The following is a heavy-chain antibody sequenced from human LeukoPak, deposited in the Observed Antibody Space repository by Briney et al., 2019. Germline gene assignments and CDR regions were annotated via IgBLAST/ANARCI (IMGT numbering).Heavy chain of an antibody. CDR1: GGSFSGYY. V-gene: IGHV4-34*01. Sequence: SETLSLTCAVYGGSFSGYYWSWIRQPPGKGLEWIGEINHSGSTNYNPSLKSRVTISVDTSKNQFSLKLSSVTAADTAAYYCARGQQWLVRGYFDYWGQGTLVTVSS. CDR2: INHSGST. J-gene: IGHJ4*02. D-gene: IGHD6-19*01. CDR3: ARGQQWLVRGYFDY.